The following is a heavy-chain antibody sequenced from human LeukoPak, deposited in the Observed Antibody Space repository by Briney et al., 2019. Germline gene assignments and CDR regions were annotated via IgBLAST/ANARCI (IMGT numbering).Heavy chain of an antibody. D-gene: IGHD6-19*01. J-gene: IGHJ1*01. V-gene: IGHV1-8*01. CDR3: ARGLRSGRRYFMGL. CDR1: GYIFTNYD. Sequence: ASVKASRKASGYIFTNYDINWVRQAPGQGLEWMGWMSPNSGNTGYAQKFQDRVTMTKNISIGTAYIELSRLRSDGTAMYYCARGLRSGRRYFMGLWGQGTRVTVSS. CDR2: MSPNSGNT.